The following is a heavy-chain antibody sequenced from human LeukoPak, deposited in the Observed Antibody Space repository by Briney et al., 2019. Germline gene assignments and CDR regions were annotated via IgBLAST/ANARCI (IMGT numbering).Heavy chain of an antibody. J-gene: IGHJ4*02. CDR2: IYYTGSS. CDR1: GGSISSGNNY. V-gene: IGHV4-31*03. CDR3: ARYSRRGRGCDY. Sequence: SQTLSLTCTVSGGSISSGNNYWSWIRQHPGKGLEWMGYIYYTGSSHYNPSLKSRVTISVDTSKNQFSLKLSSVTAADTAVYYCARYSRRGRGCDYWGQGTLVTVSS. D-gene: IGHD3-16*01.